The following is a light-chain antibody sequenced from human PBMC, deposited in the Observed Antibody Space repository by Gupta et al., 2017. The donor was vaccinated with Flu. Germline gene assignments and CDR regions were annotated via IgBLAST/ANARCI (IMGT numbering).Light chain of an antibody. CDR2: GAS. Sequence: PSSLSAAVGDRVTITCRGSHSIDRYLNWYQQKPGKAPKLLIYGASRSKSGVPSRFSGSGSGTDFTLTISMLQPEDFANYYCQYNDSTLWTFGQGTKVEVK. CDR3: QYNDSTLWT. V-gene: IGKV1-39*01. J-gene: IGKJ1*01. CDR1: HSIDRY.